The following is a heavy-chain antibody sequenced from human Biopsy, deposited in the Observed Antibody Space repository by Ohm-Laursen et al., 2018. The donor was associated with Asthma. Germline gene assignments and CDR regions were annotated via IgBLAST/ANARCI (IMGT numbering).Heavy chain of an antibody. CDR3: ARFVQAEEGVF. CDR2: IYSGGTS. Sequence: SLRLSCAASGFAVSRDHMFWVRQAPGKGLEWVSVIYSGGTSHTADSVTGRFTISRDNSKNSLYLQMNSLRAEDTAVYLCARFVQAEEGVFWGQGTRVTVSS. CDR1: GFAVSRDH. D-gene: IGHD3-10*02. J-gene: IGHJ4*02. V-gene: IGHV3-66*01.